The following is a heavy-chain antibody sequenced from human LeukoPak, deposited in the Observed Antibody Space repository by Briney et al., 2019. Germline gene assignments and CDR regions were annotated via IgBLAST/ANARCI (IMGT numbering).Heavy chain of an antibody. CDR3: AKDNKYYYGSGSYYIFDY. CDR2: ISGTGGST. J-gene: IGHJ4*01. V-gene: IGHV3-23*01. Sequence: GGSLRLSCAASGFTFSSYAMSWVRQAPGKGLEWVSAISGTGGSTYSADSVKGRFTISRDYSKNTLYLQMNSLRAEDTAVYYCAKDNKYYYGSGSYYIFDYWGQGTLVTVSS. CDR1: GFTFSSYA. D-gene: IGHD3-10*01.